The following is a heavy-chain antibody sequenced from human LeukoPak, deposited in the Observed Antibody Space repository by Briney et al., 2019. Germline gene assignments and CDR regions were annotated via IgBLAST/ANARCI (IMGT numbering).Heavy chain of an antibody. CDR1: GGSISSYY. CDR2: IYTSGST. CDR3: ARERGGYSSSPNAFDI. D-gene: IGHD6-6*01. J-gene: IGHJ3*02. V-gene: IGHV4-4*07. Sequence: SETLSLTCTVSGGSISSYYWSWIRQPAGKGLEWIGRIYTSGSTNYNPSLKSRVTMSVDTSKNQFSLKLSSVTAADTAVYYCARERGGYSSSPNAFDIWGQGTMVTVSS.